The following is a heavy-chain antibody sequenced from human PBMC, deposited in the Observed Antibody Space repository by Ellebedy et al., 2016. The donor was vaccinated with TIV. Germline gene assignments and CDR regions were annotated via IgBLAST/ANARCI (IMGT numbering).Heavy chain of an antibody. J-gene: IGHJ5*02. CDR1: GGSISSGGYY. V-gene: IGHV4-31*03. CDR2: IYYSGST. CDR3: ARDRYCSSTSCYHWFDP. D-gene: IGHD2-2*01. Sequence: SETLSLTXTVSGGSISSGGYYWSWIRQHPGKGLEWIGYIYYSGSTYYNPSLKSRVTISVDTSKNQFSLKLSSVTAADTAVYYCARDRYCSSTSCYHWFDPWGQGTLVTVSS.